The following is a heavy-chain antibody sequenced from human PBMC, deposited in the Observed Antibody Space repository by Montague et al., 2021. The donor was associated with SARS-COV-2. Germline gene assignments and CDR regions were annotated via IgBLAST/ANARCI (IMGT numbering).Heavy chain of an antibody. CDR2: ISSGSGSSI. D-gene: IGHD2-15*01. CDR3: ARDVDPNSWDGMDV. J-gene: IGHJ6*02. CDR1: GFSFSSYE. V-gene: IGHV3-48*03. Sequence: SLRLSCAASGFSFSSYEMNWARQAPGKGLEWISYISSGSGSSIHYADXXRGRFTISRANAKNSLYLQMNGLGAEDTAIYYCARDVDPNSWDGMDVWGQGTTVTVSS.